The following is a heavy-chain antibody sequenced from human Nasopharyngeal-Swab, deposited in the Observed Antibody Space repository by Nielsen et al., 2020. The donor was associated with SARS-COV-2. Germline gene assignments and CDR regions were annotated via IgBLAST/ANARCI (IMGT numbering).Heavy chain of an antibody. CDR2: IYHSGST. CDR1: GGSISSYY. D-gene: IGHD6-6*01. Sequence: SETLSLTCTVSGGSISSYYWSWIRQPPGKGLEWIGSIYHSGSTYYNPSLKSRVTISVDTSKNQFSLKLSSVTAADTAVYYCARVSGIAARRSHFDYWGQGTLVTVSS. CDR3: ARVSGIAARRSHFDY. J-gene: IGHJ4*02. V-gene: IGHV4-59*12.